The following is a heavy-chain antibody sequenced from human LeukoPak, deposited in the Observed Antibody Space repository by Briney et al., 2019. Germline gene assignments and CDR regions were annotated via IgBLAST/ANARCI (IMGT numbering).Heavy chain of an antibody. J-gene: IGHJ6*02. V-gene: IGHV1-18*01. D-gene: IGHD5-12*01. CDR2: ISAYNGNT. CDR1: GYTFTSYG. Sequence: APVKVSCKASGYTFTSYGISWVRQAPGQGLEWMGWISAYNGNTNYAQKLQGRVTMTTDTSTSTAYMELRSLRSDDTAVYYCARDSGYDSGYYYYYGMDVWGQGTTVTVSS. CDR3: ARDSGYDSGYYYYYGMDV.